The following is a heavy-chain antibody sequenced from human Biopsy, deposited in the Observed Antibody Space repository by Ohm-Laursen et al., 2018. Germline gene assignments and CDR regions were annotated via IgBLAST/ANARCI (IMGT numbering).Heavy chain of an antibody. V-gene: IGHV3-11*01. J-gene: IGHJ4*02. CDR2: INSSGSTK. CDR3: ARAVGIAAAPIDY. CDR1: GFTVSDYY. Sequence: SLRLSCTASGFTVSDYYMSWIRQAPGRGLEWVSDINSSGSTKYHAESVKGRFTVSRDNAMNSVYLQMNSLRGEDTAVYYCARAVGIAAAPIDYWGQGTLVTVSS. D-gene: IGHD2-15*01.